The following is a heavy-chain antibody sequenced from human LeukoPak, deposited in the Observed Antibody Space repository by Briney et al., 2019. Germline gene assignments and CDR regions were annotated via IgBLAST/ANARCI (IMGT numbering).Heavy chain of an antibody. V-gene: IGHV4-31*03. J-gene: IGHJ4*02. CDR2: IYYSGST. CDR3: ARGPYRNSFDY. CDR1: GASISIGLYY. D-gene: IGHD4-11*01. Sequence: SETLSLTCTVSGASISIGLYYWSWIRQHPGKGLEWIGYIYYSGSTYYNPSLKSRVTMSVDTSKNQFSLKLSSVTAADTAVYYCARGPYRNSFDYWGQGTLVTVSS.